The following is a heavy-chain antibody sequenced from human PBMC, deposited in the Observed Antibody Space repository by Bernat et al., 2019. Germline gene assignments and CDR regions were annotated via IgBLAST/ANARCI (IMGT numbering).Heavy chain of an antibody. V-gene: IGHV3-11*01. CDR2: ISSSGSTI. J-gene: IGHJ5*02. D-gene: IGHD2-15*01. CDR3: ARVPDCSGGSCYSRGLGFDP. Sequence: QVQLVESGGGLVKPGGSLRLSCAASGFTFSDYYMSWIRQAPGKGLEWVSYISSSGSTIYYADSVKGRFTISRDNAKNSLYLQMNSLRAEDTAVYYCARVPDCSGGSCYSRGLGFDPWGQGTLVTVSS. CDR1: GFTFSDYY.